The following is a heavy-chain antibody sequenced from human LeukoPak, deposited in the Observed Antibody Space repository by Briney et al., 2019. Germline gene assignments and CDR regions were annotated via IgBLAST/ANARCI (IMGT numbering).Heavy chain of an antibody. CDR3: AKGLVPAAIGHVGDAFDI. J-gene: IGHJ3*02. CDR1: GGSISISSYY. Sequence: SETLSLTCTVSGGSISISSYYWSWIRQSPGKGLEWIGYVFYSGKTDYSPSLRSRVSMSVDTSKNQFSLKVTSVTAADTAVYYCAKGLVPAAIGHVGDAFDIWGQGTMVTVSS. V-gene: IGHV4-61*01. D-gene: IGHD2-2*02. CDR2: VFYSGKT.